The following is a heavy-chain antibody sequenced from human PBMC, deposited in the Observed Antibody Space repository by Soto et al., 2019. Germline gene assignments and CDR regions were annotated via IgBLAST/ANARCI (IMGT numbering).Heavy chain of an antibody. D-gene: IGHD3-10*01. V-gene: IGHV4-39*01. J-gene: IGHJ4*02. CDR1: GASISRTGFH. CDR3: ARRGSGDTFDY. Sequence: QLQLQESGPGLVKPSETLSLTCAVSGASISRTGFHWGWIRQHPGQGLEWIGSIYEGETTFYNSSLKSRVTISADTSKNPFYLKLSSVTAADAAVYYCARRGSGDTFDYWGQGPLVTVSS. CDR2: IYEGETT.